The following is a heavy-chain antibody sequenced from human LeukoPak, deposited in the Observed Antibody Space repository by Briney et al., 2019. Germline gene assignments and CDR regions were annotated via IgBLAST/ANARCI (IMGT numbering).Heavy chain of an antibody. Sequence: SETLSLTCTVSGGSISSYYWSWIRQPPGKGLEWIGYIYYSGSTNYNPSLKSRVTISVDTSKNQFSLKLSSVTAADTALYYCARAPYAYYYYGMDVWGQGTTVTVSS. D-gene: IGHD3-16*01. CDR2: IYYSGST. CDR1: GGSISSYY. V-gene: IGHV4-59*01. J-gene: IGHJ6*02. CDR3: ARAPYAYYYYGMDV.